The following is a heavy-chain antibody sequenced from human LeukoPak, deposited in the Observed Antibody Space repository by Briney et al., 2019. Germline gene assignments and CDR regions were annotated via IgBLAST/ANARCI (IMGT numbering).Heavy chain of an antibody. CDR1: GGSFDYLY. V-gene: IGHV4-4*07. CDR3: ARAPRYYMNIDV. Sequence: SETLSLTCTVSGGSFDYLYWTWLRQPAGKGPEWLARTYTGGTIDYNPSLKGRVTMSLSPSKNQFSLQLSSVTAADTAVYYWARAPRYYMNIDVWGKGTTVIASS. CDR2: TYTGGTI. J-gene: IGHJ6*01. D-gene: IGHD1-26*01.